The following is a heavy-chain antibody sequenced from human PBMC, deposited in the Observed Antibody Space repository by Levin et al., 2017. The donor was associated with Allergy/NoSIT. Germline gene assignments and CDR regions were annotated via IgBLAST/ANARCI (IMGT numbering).Heavy chain of an antibody. J-gene: IGHJ4*02. Sequence: EASVKVSCKASNYTFSDYDIHWVRQAPGQGLEWLGWISPYNGNKNYEQKFQGRVTMTTDTSTNTAYMELTSLRSDDTAVYYCAREGVSSVTTQGFDYWGQGTGVTVSS. CDR1: NYTFSDYD. CDR2: ISPYNGNK. CDR3: AREGVSSVTTQGFDY. V-gene: IGHV1-18*01. D-gene: IGHD4-17*01.